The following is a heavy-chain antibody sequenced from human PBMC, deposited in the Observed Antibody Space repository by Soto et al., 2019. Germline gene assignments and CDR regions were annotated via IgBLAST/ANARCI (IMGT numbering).Heavy chain of an antibody. CDR1: GGSISSGDYY. Sequence: PSETLSLTCTVSGGSISSGDYYWSWIRQPPGKGLEWIGYIYYSGSTYYNPSLKSRVTISVDTSKNQFSLKLSSVTAADTAVYYCARGTPGLFRFFCWLSGNNLFYPCGQGTPVIVSA. J-gene: IGHJ5*02. D-gene: IGHD3-9*01. CDR2: IYYSGST. V-gene: IGHV4-30-4*01. CDR3: ARGTPGLFRFFCWLSGNNLFYP.